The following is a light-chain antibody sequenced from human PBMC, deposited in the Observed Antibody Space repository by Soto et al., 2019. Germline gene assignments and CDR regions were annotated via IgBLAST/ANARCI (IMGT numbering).Light chain of an antibody. CDR3: QVWDSITVV. J-gene: IGLJ2*01. CDR2: RDI. Sequence: SYELTQPLSVSVALGQTARITCGGNNIGSKNVHWYQQKPGQAPVLVIYRDINRPSGIPERFSGSNSGNTATLTISRAQAGDEADYYCQVWDSITVVFGGRTKLTVL. CDR1: NIGSKN. V-gene: IGLV3-9*01.